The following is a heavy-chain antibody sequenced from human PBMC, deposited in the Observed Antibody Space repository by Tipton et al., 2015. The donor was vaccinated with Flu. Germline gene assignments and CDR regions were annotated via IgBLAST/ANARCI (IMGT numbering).Heavy chain of an antibody. Sequence: LRLSCTVSGGSISSSSHYWGWIRQAPGRGLEWVGNIYYTGYLYYNSSLKSRLAMSIDTSKKQFSLRLSSVTAADTAVYYCAKVLFGWVESWAQGTLVTVSS. CDR3: AKVLFGWVES. V-gene: IGHV4-39*07. CDR1: GGSISSSSHY. D-gene: IGHD3-16*01. CDR2: IYYTGYL. J-gene: IGHJ5*01.